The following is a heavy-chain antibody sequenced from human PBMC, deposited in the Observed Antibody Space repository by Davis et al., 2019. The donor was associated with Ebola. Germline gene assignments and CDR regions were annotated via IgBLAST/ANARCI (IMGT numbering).Heavy chain of an antibody. CDR3: ARHRRTGYYYIFDY. V-gene: IGHV4-59*08. D-gene: IGHD3-22*01. Sequence: SETLSLTCPVSGGSIDSHYWSWIRHPPGKGLEWHGYIYYGGTTKYNPSLKSRVTFSGDTSMNHLSLELRSVTAADTAVYYCARHRRTGYYYIFDYWGQGTLVTVSS. CDR1: GGSIDSHY. CDR2: IYYGGTT. J-gene: IGHJ4*02.